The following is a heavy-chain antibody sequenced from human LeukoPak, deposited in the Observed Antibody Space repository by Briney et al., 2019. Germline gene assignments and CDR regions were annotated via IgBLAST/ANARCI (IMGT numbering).Heavy chain of an antibody. V-gene: IGHV1-69*05. D-gene: IGHD2-15*01. CDR1: GGTFSSYA. CDR3: ARGPLVVVNWFDP. J-gene: IGHJ5*02. CDR2: IIPIFGTA. Sequence: SVKVSCKASGGTFSSYAISWVRQAPGQGLEWMGRIIPIFGTANYAQKFQGRVTITTDESTSTTYMELSSLRSEDTAVYYCARGPLVVVNWFDPWGQGTLVTVSS.